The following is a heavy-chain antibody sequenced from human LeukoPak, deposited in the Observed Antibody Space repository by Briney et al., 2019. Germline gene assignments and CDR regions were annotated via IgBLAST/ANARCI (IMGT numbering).Heavy chain of an antibody. D-gene: IGHD3-22*01. V-gene: IGHV4-31*03. Sequence: SETLSLTCTVSGSSISIGGYYWSWIRQHPGKGLEWIGYTYYSGSTYYNPSLKSRITISVDTSKRQFSLKLSSVTAADTAVYYCARVGWEYYYDSSALYYFDYWGQGTLVTVSS. CDR2: TYYSGST. CDR1: GSSISIGGYY. J-gene: IGHJ4*02. CDR3: ARVGWEYYYDSSALYYFDY.